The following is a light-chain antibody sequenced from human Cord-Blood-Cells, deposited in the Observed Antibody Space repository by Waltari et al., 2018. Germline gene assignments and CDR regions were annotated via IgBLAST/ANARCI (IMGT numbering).Light chain of an antibody. CDR2: WAA. J-gene: IGKJ2*01. Sequence: DIVMTQTPDSLAVSLGERATINCKSSQSVLYSSNNKNYLAWYQQKPGQPPKLLISWAATRESRVPDRFSGSGSGTDFTLTISSLQAEDVAVYYCQKYYSTYTFGQGTKLEIK. CDR1: QSVLYSSNNKNY. CDR3: QKYYSTYT. V-gene: IGKV4-1*01.